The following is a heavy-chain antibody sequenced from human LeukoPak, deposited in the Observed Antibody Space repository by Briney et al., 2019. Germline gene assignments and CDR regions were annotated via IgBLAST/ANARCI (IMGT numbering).Heavy chain of an antibody. CDR3: AREGYSYDFDI. J-gene: IGHJ3*02. V-gene: IGHV3-66*01. CDR1: GFTVSSNY. D-gene: IGHD2-21*01. CDR2: IYSGGST. Sequence: PGGSLRLSCAASGFTVSSNYMSWVRQAPGKGLEWVSVIYSGGSTYYADSVKGGFTISRDNSKNTLYLQMNSLRAEDTAVYYCAREGYSYDFDIWGQGTMVTVSS.